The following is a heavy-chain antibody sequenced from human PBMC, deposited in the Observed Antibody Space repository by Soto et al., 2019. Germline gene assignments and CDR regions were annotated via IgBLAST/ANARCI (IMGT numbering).Heavy chain of an antibody. CDR3: AIEVIVVVPAANTARGYYGMDV. D-gene: IGHD2-2*01. Sequence: ASVKVSCKASGYTFTSYGISWVRQAPGQGLEWMGWISAYNGNTNYAQKLQGRVTMTTDTSTSTAYMELRSLRSDDTAVYYCAIEVIVVVPAANTARGYYGMDVWGQGTTVTVSS. V-gene: IGHV1-18*01. J-gene: IGHJ6*02. CDR1: GYTFTSYG. CDR2: ISAYNGNT.